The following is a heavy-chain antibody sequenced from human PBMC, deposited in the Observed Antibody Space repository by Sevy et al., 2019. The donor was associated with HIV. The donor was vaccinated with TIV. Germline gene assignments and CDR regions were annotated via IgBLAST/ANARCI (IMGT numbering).Heavy chain of an antibody. CDR2: IKQDGSER. V-gene: IGHV3-7*03. Sequence: GGSLRLSCAVSGFTFSRHWINWVRQAPGRGLEWVASIKQDGSERHYVASVKGRFTVSRDNAKNTAYLQTSSLRGEDTAVYYCVREGAAWTLDYWGQGALVTVSS. J-gene: IGHJ4*02. CDR1: GFTFSRHW. CDR3: VREGAAWTLDY. D-gene: IGHD1-1*01.